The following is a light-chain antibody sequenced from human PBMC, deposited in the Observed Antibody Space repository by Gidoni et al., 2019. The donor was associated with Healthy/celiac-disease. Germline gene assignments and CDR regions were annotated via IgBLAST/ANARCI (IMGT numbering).Light chain of an antibody. J-gene: IGKJ5*01. V-gene: IGKV1-33*01. CDR2: DAS. CDR1: QDISNY. Sequence: DIQMTQSPSSLSASVGARVTITCHASQDISNYLNWYQQKPGKAPKLLIYDASNLETGVPSRFSGSGSGTDFTFTISSLQPEDIATYYCQQYDNLPTFGQGTRLEIK. CDR3: QQYDNLPT.